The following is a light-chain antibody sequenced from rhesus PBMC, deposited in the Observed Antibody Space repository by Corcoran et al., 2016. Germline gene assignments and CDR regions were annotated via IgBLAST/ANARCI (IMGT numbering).Light chain of an antibody. CDR2: EVT. V-gene: IGLV2-13*03. Sequence: QAAPTQSPSVSWSPGQSVTISCTGTSSDIGGYNRVSWYQQHPGKAPKLMIYEVTKRPSGVSDRFSASKSGNTASLTISGLHPEDEADYYCSSYASSTSYIFGAGTRLTVL. J-gene: IGLJ1*01. CDR1: SSDIGGYNR. CDR3: SSYASSTSYI.